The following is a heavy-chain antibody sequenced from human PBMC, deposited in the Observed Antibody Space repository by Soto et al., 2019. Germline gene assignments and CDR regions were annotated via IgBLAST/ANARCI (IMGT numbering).Heavy chain of an antibody. CDR1: GYTLTELS. D-gene: IGHD3-9*01. J-gene: IGHJ5*02. CDR3: ATARGYDILTGFDP. CDR2: FDPEDGET. V-gene: IGHV1-24*01. Sequence: GASVTVSCKVSGYTLTELSMHWVRQAPGKGLEWMGGFDPEDGETIYAQKFQGRVTMTEDTSTDTAYMELSSLRSEDTAVYYCATARGYDILTGFDPWGQGTLVTVSS.